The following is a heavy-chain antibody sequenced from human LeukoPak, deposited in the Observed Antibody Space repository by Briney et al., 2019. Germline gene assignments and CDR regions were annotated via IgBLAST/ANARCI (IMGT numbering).Heavy chain of an antibody. CDR3: ARLEYGSWYFDY. J-gene: IGHJ4*02. V-gene: IGHV4-34*01. Sequence: SETLSLTCAVYGGSFSGYYWTWIRQPPGKGLEWIGEINHSGSTNYNPSLKSRVTISVDTSKNQFSLKLSSVTAADTAVYYCARLEYGSWYFDYWGQGTLVTVFS. CDR2: INHSGST. D-gene: IGHD4-17*01. CDR1: GGSFSGYY.